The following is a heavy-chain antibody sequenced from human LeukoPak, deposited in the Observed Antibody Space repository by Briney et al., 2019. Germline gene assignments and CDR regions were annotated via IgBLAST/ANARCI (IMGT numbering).Heavy chain of an antibody. CDR3: ARDQGGFYSTSGFGF. D-gene: IGHD2-2*01. CDR2: ISSSGNTI. CDR1: GFNFGTHS. V-gene: IGHV3-48*02. Sequence: PGGSLRLSCEASGFNFGTHSMSWVRQAPGKGLEWLSYISSSGNTIYYADSVKGRFTISRDNAKDSLYLQMNSLRDDDTAVYYCARDQGGFYSTSGFGFWGQGTLVTVSS. J-gene: IGHJ4*02.